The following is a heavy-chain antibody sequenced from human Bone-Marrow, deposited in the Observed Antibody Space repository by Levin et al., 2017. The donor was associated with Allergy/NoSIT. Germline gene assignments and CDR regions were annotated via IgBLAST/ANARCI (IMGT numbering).Heavy chain of an antibody. CDR2: INPNSNTI. V-gene: IGHV1-2*02. CDR3: ARGREIPDYWNFDL. CDR1: GYTFTGYY. Sequence: ASVKVSCKASGYTFTGYYIHWVRQAPGQGLEWMGWINPNSNTIKYAQKFQGRVTMTRDTSITTAYMELSRLESDDKAVFYCARGREIPDYWNFDLWGRGTLVTVSS. D-gene: IGHD1-14*01. J-gene: IGHJ2*01.